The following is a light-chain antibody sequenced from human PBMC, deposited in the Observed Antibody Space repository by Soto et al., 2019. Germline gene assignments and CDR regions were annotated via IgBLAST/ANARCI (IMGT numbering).Light chain of an antibody. CDR1: SSDVGIYNY. CDR3: NSYTGASTHV. J-gene: IGLJ1*01. V-gene: IGLV2-14*03. Sequence: QSALTQPASVSGSPGQSITIFCTGTSSDVGIYNYVSWYQQHPGKAPKLMIYNVSYRPSGVSSRVSGSKSGNTASLTISGLQAEDEADYYCNSYTGASTHVFGTGTK. CDR2: NVS.